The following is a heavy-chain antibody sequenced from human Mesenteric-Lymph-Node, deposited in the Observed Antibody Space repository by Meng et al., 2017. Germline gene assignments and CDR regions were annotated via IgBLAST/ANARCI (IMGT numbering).Heavy chain of an antibody. Sequence: QMHLHQLGPGMLKPSETLSLACAVYGGSFSGYYWSWIRQPPGKGLEWIGEINHSGSTNYNPSLKSRVTISVDTSKNQFSLKLSSVTAADTAVYYCARGRGYGDYGSLYWGQGTLVTVSS. CDR1: GGSFSGYY. CDR3: ARGRGYGDYGSLY. D-gene: IGHD4-17*01. J-gene: IGHJ4*02. V-gene: IGHV4-34*01. CDR2: INHSGST.